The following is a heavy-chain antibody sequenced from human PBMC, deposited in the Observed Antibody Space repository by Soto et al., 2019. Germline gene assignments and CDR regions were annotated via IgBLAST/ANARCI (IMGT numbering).Heavy chain of an antibody. J-gene: IGHJ4*02. V-gene: IGHV4-59*08. CDR2: IYYSGST. D-gene: IGHD3-22*01. CDR3: ARSYYDSHGFAAEL. CDR1: AFSISSFY. Sequence: SLTLSRTSTGFAFSISSFYWSWMRPPPGKGLGWIGYIYYSGSTNYNPSLKSRVTISVDTSKNQFSMKLTSVTASDTAVYYCARSYYDSHGFAAELWGQGTLVNV.